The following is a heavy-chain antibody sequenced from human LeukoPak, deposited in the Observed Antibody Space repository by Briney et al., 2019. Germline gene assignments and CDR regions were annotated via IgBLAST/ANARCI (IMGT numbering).Heavy chain of an antibody. CDR1: GGSVSSSTYY. J-gene: IGHJ6*02. D-gene: IGHD3-10*01. CDR3: ARDRLAVGGIWFGELSGYYGMDV. CDR2: IYYRGST. V-gene: IGHV4-61*01. Sequence: SETLSLTCSVSGGSVSSSTYYWGWIRQPPGKGLEWIGYIYYRGSTNNNPSLKSRVTISVDTSKNQFSLKLSSVTAADTAVYYCARDRLAVGGIWFGELSGYYGMDVWGQGTTVTVSS.